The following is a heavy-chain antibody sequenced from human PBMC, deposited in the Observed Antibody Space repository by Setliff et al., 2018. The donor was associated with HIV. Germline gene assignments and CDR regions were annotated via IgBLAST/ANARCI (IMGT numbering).Heavy chain of an antibody. Sequence: GASVKVSCKTSGDTFTSYDINWVRQAAGHGLEWTGWMTPYSGNTGYAQKFQGRVSMTRNTSISTAYMELSSLRSEDTAVYYCARAPRLTMIRGVFDYWGQGTLVTVSS. CDR1: GDTFTSYD. CDR2: MTPYSGNT. J-gene: IGHJ4*02. D-gene: IGHD3-10*01. V-gene: IGHV1-8*02. CDR3: ARAPRLTMIRGVFDY.